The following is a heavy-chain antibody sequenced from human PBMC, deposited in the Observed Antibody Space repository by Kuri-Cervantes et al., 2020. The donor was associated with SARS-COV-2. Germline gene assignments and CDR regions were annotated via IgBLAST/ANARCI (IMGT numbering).Heavy chain of an antibody. CDR2: IGPSGTTK. CDR3: AINPSYYPFDY. V-gene: IGHV3-11*04. CDR1: GFIFSDYY. Sequence: GESLKISCTASGFIFSDYYMTWIRQAPGKGLEWVSNIGPSGTTKYYADSVKGRFTISSDSAKNSVYLQMNSLRADDTAVYYCAINPSYYPFDYWGQGALVTVSS. D-gene: IGHD3-10*01. J-gene: IGHJ4*02.